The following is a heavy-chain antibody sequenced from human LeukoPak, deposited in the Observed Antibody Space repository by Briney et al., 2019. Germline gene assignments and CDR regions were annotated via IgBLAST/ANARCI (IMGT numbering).Heavy chain of an antibody. D-gene: IGHD6-13*01. V-gene: IGHV4-34*01. J-gene: IGHJ3*02. CDR2: INHSGST. CDR3: ARDGYSSSWYTAGAPDNDAFDI. CDR1: GGSFSGYY. Sequence: SETLSLTCAVYGGSFSGYYWCWIRQPPGKGLEWIGEINHSGSTNYNPSLKSRVTISVDTSKNQFSLKLSSVTAADTAVYYCARDGYSSSWYTAGAPDNDAFDIWGQGTMVTVSS.